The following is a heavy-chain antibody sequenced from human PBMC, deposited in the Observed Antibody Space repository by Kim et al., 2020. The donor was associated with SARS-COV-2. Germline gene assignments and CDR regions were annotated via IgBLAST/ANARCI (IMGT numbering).Heavy chain of an antibody. V-gene: IGHV4-4*07. D-gene: IGHD6-13*01. CDR3: ARDPYVAAAGTSFDY. J-gene: IGHJ4*02. CDR2: IYTSGST. Sequence: SETLSLTCTVSGGSISSYYWSWIRQPAGKGLEWIGRIYTSGSTNYNPSLKSRVTMSVDTSKNQFSLKLSSVTAADTAVYYCARDPYVAAAGTSFDYWGQGTLVTVSS. CDR1: GGSISSYY.